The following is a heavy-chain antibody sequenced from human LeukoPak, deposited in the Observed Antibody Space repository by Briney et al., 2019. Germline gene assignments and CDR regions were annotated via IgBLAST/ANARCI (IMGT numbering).Heavy chain of an antibody. CDR2: IYYSGST. CDR1: GGSISSSSYY. J-gene: IGHJ4*02. CDR3: ARAPRDHWSGNTDYFDY. V-gene: IGHV4-39*07. D-gene: IGHD3-3*01. Sequence: SETLSLTCTVSGGSISSSSYYWGWIRQPPGKGLEWIGSIYYSGSTYYNPSLKSRVTISVDTSKNQFSLKLNSVTAADTAVYYCARAPRDHWSGNTDYFDYWGQGTLVTVSS.